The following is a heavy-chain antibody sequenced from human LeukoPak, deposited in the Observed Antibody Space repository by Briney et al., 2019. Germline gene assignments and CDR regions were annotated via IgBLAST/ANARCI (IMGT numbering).Heavy chain of an antibody. CDR2: IIPIFGTA. CDR3: ARGSGSYTFDY. J-gene: IGHJ4*02. CDR1: GGTFSSYA. V-gene: IGHV1-69*05. D-gene: IGHD1-26*01. Sequence: AASVTVSCKASGGTFSSYAISWVRQAPGQGLEWMGGIIPIFGTANYAQKFQGRVTITTDESTSTAYMELSSLRSEDTAVYYCARGSGSYTFDYWGQGTLVTVSS.